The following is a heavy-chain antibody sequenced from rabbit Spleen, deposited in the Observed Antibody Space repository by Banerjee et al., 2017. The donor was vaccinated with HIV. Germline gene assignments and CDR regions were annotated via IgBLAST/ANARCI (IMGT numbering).Heavy chain of an antibody. CDR3: VRDTWNFNL. V-gene: IGHV1S45*01. CDR1: GFDLSNYYY. Sequence: QEQLEESGGGLVKPEGSLTLTCKASGFDLSNYYYMCWVRQAPGKGLEWIGCIYTGSGNTFYASWAKGRFTISKTSSTAVTLQMNSLTAADTATYFCVRDTWNFNLWGPGTLVTVS. CDR2: IYTGSGNT. J-gene: IGHJ4*01.